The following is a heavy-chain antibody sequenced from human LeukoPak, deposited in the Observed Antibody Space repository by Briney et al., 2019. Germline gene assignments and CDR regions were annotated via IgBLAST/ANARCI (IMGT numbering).Heavy chain of an antibody. V-gene: IGHV1-8*01. Sequence: ASVKASCKASRYTFTSYDINWVRQATGQGLEWMGWMNPNSGNTGYAQKFQGRVTMTRNTSISTAYMELSSLRSEDTAVYYCASKCWDPTSCPNYYGMDVWGQGTTVTVSS. J-gene: IGHJ6*02. CDR2: MNPNSGNT. CDR1: RYTFTSYD. CDR3: ASKCWDPTSCPNYYGMDV. D-gene: IGHD2-2*01.